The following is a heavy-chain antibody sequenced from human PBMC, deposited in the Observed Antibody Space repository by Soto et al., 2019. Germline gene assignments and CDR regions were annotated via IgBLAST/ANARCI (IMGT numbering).Heavy chain of an antibody. J-gene: IGHJ6*02. CDR3: ARVSGNYYYGMDV. D-gene: IGHD1-26*01. CDR1: GGSFSGYY. V-gene: IGHV4-34*01. Sequence: SETLSLTCAVYGGSFSGYYWNWIRQPPVKGLEWIGEINHSGSTNYNPSLKSRVTISVDKSKNQFSLKLSSVTAADTAVYYCARVSGNYYYGMDVWGQGTTVTVSS. CDR2: INHSGST.